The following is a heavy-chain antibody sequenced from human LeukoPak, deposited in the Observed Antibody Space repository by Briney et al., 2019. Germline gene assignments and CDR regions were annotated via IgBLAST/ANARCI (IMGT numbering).Heavy chain of an antibody. CDR3: ARSDFWSGYFWFDP. CDR2: MNPNSGNT. CDR1: GYTFTSYD. J-gene: IGHJ5*02. Sequence: ASGKVSCKASGYTFTSYDINWVRQATGQGLKWMGWMNPNSGNTGYAQKFQGRVTMTRNTSISTAYMELSSLRSEDTAVYYCARSDFWSGYFWFDPWGQGTLVTVSS. V-gene: IGHV1-8*01. D-gene: IGHD3-3*01.